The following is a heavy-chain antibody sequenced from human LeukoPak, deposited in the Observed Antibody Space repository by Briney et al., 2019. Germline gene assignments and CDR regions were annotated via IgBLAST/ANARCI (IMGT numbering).Heavy chain of an antibody. J-gene: IGHJ2*01. CDR3: AKSRGSNWPRYFDL. CDR1: GFTFDDYA. D-gene: IGHD6-13*01. Sequence: GGSLRLSCAAFGFTFDDYAMHWVRQAPGKGLEWVSSISWNSGSIGYADSAKGRFTISRDNAKNSLYLQMNSLRAEDTALYYCAKSRGSNWPRYFDLWGRGTLITVSS. CDR2: ISWNSGSI. V-gene: IGHV3-9*01.